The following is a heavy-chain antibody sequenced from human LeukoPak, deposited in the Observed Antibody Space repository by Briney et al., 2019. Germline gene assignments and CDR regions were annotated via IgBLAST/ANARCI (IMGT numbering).Heavy chain of an antibody. Sequence: PSETLSLTCTVSGGSISSYYWSWIRQSPGKGLEWIGCIYYSGSTNYYPSLKSRVTISVDTSKNQFSLKLSSVTAADTAVYYCARGRIGGANWGQGTLVTVSS. CDR2: IYYSGST. J-gene: IGHJ4*02. CDR3: ARGRIGGAN. V-gene: IGHV4-59*01. D-gene: IGHD4-23*01. CDR1: GGSISSYY.